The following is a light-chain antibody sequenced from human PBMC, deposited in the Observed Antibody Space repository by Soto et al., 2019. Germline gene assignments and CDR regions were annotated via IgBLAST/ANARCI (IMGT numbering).Light chain of an antibody. Sequence: NFMLTQPHSVSESPGKTVTISCTRSSGSFASNYVQWYQQRPGSAPTTVIYEDYQRPSGVPDRFSGSIDRSSNSASLTISGLKTEDEADYYCQSYDNNNPVVFGGGTKLTVL. CDR1: SGSFASNY. J-gene: IGLJ2*01. V-gene: IGLV6-57*04. CDR2: EDY. CDR3: QSYDNNNPVV.